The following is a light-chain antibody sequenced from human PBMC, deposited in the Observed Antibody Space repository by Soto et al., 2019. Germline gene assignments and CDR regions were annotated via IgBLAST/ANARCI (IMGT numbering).Light chain of an antibody. CDR2: KAS. Sequence: DIQMTQSPSTLSASVGDRVTITCRASQSISSWLAWYQQKPGKAPKLLIYKASSLESGVPSRFSSSGSGTEFTLTISSLQPDDFATDYCQQYNSYSTFGQGTKVEIE. V-gene: IGKV1-5*03. CDR3: QQYNSYST. J-gene: IGKJ1*01. CDR1: QSISSW.